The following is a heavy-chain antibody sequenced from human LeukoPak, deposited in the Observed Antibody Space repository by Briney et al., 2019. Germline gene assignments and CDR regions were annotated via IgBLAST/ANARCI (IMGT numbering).Heavy chain of an antibody. CDR2: IYPGDSDT. CDR1: GYRFTSYW. CDR3: ARYPYDSSGYADY. D-gene: IGHD3-22*01. J-gene: IGHJ4*02. Sequence: GESLKISCKGSGYRFTSYWIGWVRQMPGKGLEWMGIIYPGDSDTRYGPSFQGQVTISADKSISTAYLQWSSLKASDTAMYYCARYPYDSSGYADYWGQGTLVTVSS. V-gene: IGHV5-51*01.